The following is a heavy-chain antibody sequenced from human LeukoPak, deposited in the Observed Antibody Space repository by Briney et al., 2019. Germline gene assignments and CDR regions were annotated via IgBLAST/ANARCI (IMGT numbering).Heavy chain of an antibody. CDR1: GGSFSGCY. D-gene: IGHD3-9*01. V-gene: IGHV4-34*01. CDR3: ARRESRYFDWFPMYYFDY. J-gene: IGHJ4*02. CDR2: INHSGST. Sequence: PSETLSLTCAVYGGSFSGCYWSWIRQPPGKGLEWIGEINHSGSTNYNPSLKSRVTISVDTSKNQFSLKLSPVTAADTAVYYCARRESRYFDWFPMYYFDYWGQGTLVTVSS.